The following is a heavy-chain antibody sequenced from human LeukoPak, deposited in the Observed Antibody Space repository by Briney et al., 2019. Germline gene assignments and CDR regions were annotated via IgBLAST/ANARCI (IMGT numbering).Heavy chain of an antibody. D-gene: IGHD2-15*01. Sequence: GGSLRLSCAASGFTFSSYWINWVRQAPGKGLEWVANINQDGSEKYYVDSVKGRFTISRDNAKNSLYLQMNSLRDEDTAVYYCARDWWYPWYFDYWGQGTLVTVSS. J-gene: IGHJ4*02. CDR1: GFTFSSYW. CDR3: ARDWWYPWYFDY. V-gene: IGHV3-7*01. CDR2: INQDGSEK.